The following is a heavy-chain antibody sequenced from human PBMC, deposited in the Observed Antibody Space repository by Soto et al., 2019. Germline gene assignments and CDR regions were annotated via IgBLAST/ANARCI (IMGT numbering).Heavy chain of an antibody. CDR1: GFTFSSYS. Sequence: EVQLVESGGGLVQPGGSLRLSCAASGFTFSSYSMNWVRQAPGKGLEWVSYISSSSSTIYYADSVKGRFTISRDNDKNSLYLQMNSLRDEDTAVYYCARDKGSSNPIYYYYYGMDVWGQGTTVTVSS. D-gene: IGHD4-4*01. V-gene: IGHV3-48*02. CDR3: ARDKGSSNPIYYYYYGMDV. J-gene: IGHJ6*02. CDR2: ISSSSSTI.